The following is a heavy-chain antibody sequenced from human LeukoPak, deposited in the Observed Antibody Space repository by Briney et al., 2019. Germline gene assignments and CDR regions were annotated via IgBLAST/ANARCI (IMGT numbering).Heavy chain of an antibody. CDR1: GFRLSNYG. CDR2: ISSNGGDT. Sequence: PGGSLRLSCAASGFRLSNYGMHWVRQAPGKGLEYVSAISSNGGDTYYANSVKGRFTISRDNFKNTVYLQMGSLRVEDMAVYYCARGESTWIFFDIWGQGTMATVSS. CDR3: ARGESTWIFFDI. D-gene: IGHD1-1*01. V-gene: IGHV3-64*01. J-gene: IGHJ3*02.